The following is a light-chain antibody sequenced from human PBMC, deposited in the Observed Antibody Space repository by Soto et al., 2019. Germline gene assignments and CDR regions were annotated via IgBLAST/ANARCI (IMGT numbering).Light chain of an antibody. CDR1: QSVSSN. CDR3: QQYNNWPPIT. Sequence: EIVFTQSPGTLSFSPGERATLSCRASQSVSSNLAWYQQKPGQAPRLLIYGASTRATGIPARFSGSGSGTEFTLTISSLQSEDFAVYYCQQYNNWPPITFGQGHDWRL. V-gene: IGKV3-15*01. J-gene: IGKJ5*01. CDR2: GAS.